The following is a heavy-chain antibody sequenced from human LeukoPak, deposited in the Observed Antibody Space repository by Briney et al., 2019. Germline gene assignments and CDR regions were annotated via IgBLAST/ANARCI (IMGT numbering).Heavy chain of an antibody. CDR3: AKGGSSYSEMDY. Sequence: GGSLRLSCAASGFTFSSYAMSWVRQAPEKGLEWVSGLSASGGLTYYSDSVKGRFTISRDNSKNTLYLQMNSLRADDTAVYYCAKGGSSYSEMDYWGQGTLVTVSS. D-gene: IGHD4-11*01. J-gene: IGHJ4*02. CDR2: LSASGGLT. CDR1: GFTFSSYA. V-gene: IGHV3-23*01.